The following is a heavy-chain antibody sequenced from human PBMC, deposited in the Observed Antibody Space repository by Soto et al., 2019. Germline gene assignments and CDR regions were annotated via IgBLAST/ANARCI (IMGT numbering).Heavy chain of an antibody. Sequence: GESLKISCKGSGYSFTSYWIGWVRQMPGKGLEWMGIIYPGDSDTRYSPSFQGQVTISADKSISTAYLQWSSLKASDTAMYYCARQGYSSSSYYYYMDVWGKGTTVTVSS. CDR1: GYSFTSYW. J-gene: IGHJ6*03. CDR3: ARQGYSSSSYYYYMDV. V-gene: IGHV5-51*01. CDR2: IYPGDSDT. D-gene: IGHD6-6*01.